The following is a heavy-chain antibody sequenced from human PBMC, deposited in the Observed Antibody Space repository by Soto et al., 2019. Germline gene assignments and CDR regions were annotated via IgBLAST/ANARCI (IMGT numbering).Heavy chain of an antibody. V-gene: IGHV2-5*01. CDR2: IYWNDDK. J-gene: IGHJ5*02. CDR3: AHKGAARHRGWFDP. Sequence: KESGPTLVKPTQTLTLTCTFSGFSLSTSGVGVGWIRQPPGKALEWLALIYWNDDKRYSPSLKSRLTITKDTSKNQVVLTMTNMDPVDTATYYCAHKGAARHRGWFDPWGQGTLVTVSS. D-gene: IGHD6-6*01. CDR1: GFSLSTSGVG.